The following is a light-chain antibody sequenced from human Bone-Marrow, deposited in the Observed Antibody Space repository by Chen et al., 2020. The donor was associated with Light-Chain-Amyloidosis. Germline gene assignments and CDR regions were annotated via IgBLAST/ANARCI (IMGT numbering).Light chain of an antibody. CDR2: DDS. CDR1: NIGSTS. J-gene: IGLJ3*02. V-gene: IGLV3-21*02. Sequence: SYVLTQPSSVSVAPGQTATIACGGNNIGSTSVHWYQQTPGQAALLVVYDDSDRPSGLPERLSGSSSGNTATLTISRVEAGDEADYYCQVWDRSSDRPVFGGGTKLTVL. CDR3: QVWDRSSDRPV.